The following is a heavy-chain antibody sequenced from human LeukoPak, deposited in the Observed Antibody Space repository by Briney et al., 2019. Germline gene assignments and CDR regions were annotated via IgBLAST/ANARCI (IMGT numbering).Heavy chain of an antibody. D-gene: IGHD3-16*01. CDR1: GGMFSSYA. CDR2: ISAYNGNT. V-gene: IGHV1-18*01. J-gene: IGHJ4*02. Sequence: GASVKVSCKASGGMFSSYAISWVRQAPGQGLECMGWISAYNGNTNYAQKLQGRVTMTTDTSTSTAYMELRSLRSDDTAVYYCARVYFGVTQLFDYWGQGTLVTVSS. CDR3: ARVYFGVTQLFDY.